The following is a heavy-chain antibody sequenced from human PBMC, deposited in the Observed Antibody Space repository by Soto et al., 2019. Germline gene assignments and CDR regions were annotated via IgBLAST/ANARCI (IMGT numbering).Heavy chain of an antibody. Sequence: GGSLRLSCAASGFTFTTYAISWVRQAPGKGLEWVSTISVRGDSTYYADSVKGRFAVSRDNSKNTIYLQMNSLRAEDTAIYYCATRHLPYCSGGTCNPFDFWGQGTLVTVSS. V-gene: IGHV3-23*01. J-gene: IGHJ4*02. D-gene: IGHD2-15*01. CDR1: GFTFTTYA. CDR3: ATRHLPYCSGGTCNPFDF. CDR2: ISVRGDST.